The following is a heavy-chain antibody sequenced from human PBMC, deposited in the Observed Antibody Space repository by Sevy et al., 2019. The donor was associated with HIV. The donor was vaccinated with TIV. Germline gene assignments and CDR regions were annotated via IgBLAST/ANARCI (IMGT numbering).Heavy chain of an antibody. D-gene: IGHD3-10*01. J-gene: IGHJ3*02. CDR2: ISAGGGRI. V-gene: IGHV3-23*01. Sequence: GGSLRLSCAASGITFSSYAMSWVRQAPGKGLEWVSGISAGGGRIYQADSVKGRFTMSGDKSKNTLYLQMNSLTAEDTAVYYCASLLTEDPFDIWGQGTMVTVSS. CDR1: GITFSSYA. CDR3: ASLLTEDPFDI.